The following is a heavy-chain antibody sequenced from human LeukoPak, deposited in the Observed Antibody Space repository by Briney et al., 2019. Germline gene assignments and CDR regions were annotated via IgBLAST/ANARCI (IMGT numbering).Heavy chain of an antibody. D-gene: IGHD3-9*01. V-gene: IGHV1-69*04. CDR1: GGTFSSYA. J-gene: IGHJ4*02. Sequence: PGSSAKVSRKASGGTFSSYAISGVRQAPGQGLEWMGRIIPILGIANYAQKFQGRVTITADKSTSTDYMELSSLRSEDTAVYYCARAYDIPPQDYFDYWGQGTLVTVSS. CDR2: IIPILGIA. CDR3: ARAYDIPPQDYFDY.